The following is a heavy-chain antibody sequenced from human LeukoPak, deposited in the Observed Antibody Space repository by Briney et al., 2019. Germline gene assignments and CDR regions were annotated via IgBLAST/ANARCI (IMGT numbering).Heavy chain of an antibody. CDR2: ISNSDGKT. V-gene: IGHV3-23*01. D-gene: IGHD1-1*01. CDR3: AKATGNLGN. Sequence: GGSLRLSCAASGFSVSSYAMSWVRQAPGKGLEWVSTISNSDGKTYYADSVEGRFTISRDNSKNTLYVQMNSLTAEDTAIYYCAKATGNLGNWGQGTLVTVSS. CDR1: GFSVSSYA. J-gene: IGHJ4*02.